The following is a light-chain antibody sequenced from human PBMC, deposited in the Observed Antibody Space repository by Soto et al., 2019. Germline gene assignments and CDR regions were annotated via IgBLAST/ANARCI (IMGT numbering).Light chain of an antibody. CDR3: GTWDSSLSAS. J-gene: IGLJ2*01. V-gene: IGLV1-51*01. Sequence: QPVLTQPPSVSAAPGQKVTISCSGSSSNIGNNYVSWYQQLPGTAPKLLIYDNNKRPSGIPDRFSGSKSGTSATLGITGLQTGDEADYYCGTWDSSLSASFGGGTKLTVL. CDR2: DNN. CDR1: SSNIGNNY.